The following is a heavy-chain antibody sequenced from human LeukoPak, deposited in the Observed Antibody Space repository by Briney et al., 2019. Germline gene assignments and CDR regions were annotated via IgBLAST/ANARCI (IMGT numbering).Heavy chain of an antibody. D-gene: IGHD6-19*01. Sequence: GGSLRLSCAASGFTFSSYTMNWVRQAPGKGLEWVSSISTSSSYIYYADSVKGRFTISRDNARNSLYLQMNSLRAEDTAVYYCARGSTYSSGWYTGFDYWGQGTLVTVSS. J-gene: IGHJ4*02. CDR1: GFTFSSYT. CDR2: ISTSSSYI. CDR3: ARGSTYSSGWYTGFDY. V-gene: IGHV3-21*01.